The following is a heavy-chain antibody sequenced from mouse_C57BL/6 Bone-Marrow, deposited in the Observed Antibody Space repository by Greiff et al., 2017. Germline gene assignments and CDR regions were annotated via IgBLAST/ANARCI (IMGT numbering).Heavy chain of an antibody. J-gene: IGHJ3*01. CDR2: IHPNSGST. CDR3: VSFTAWFAY. V-gene: IGHV1-64*01. Sequence: VQLQQPGAELVKPGASVKLSCKASGYTFTSYWMHWVKQRPGQGLEWIGRIHPNSGSTNYNEKFKSKATLTVDKSSSTAYMQLSSLTSEDAAGYYCVSFTAWFAYWGQGTVVTVSA. CDR1: GYTFTSYW.